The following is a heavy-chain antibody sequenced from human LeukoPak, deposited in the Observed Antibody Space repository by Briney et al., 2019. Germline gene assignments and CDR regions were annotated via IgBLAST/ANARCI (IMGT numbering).Heavy chain of an antibody. V-gene: IGHV3-48*02. J-gene: IGHJ4*02. CDR3: AQKGGTDH. Sequence: AGGSLRLSCAASGFTFSNSAMTWVRQAPGKGLEWISHISSTSGAVYYADSVKGRFTISRDNAKNSLYLQMSSLRNEDTAIYYCAQKGGTDHWGQGTLVTVSS. CDR2: ISSTSGAV. D-gene: IGHD2-15*01. CDR1: GFTFSNSA.